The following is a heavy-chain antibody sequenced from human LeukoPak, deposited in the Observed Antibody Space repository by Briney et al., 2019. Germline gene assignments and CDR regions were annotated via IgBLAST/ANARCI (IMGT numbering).Heavy chain of an antibody. CDR2: FDPEDGET. CDR3: ATPTYSGSDLGFDY. CDR1: GYTLTELS. D-gene: IGHD5-12*01. J-gene: IGHJ4*02. Sequence: ASVKVSCKVSGYTLTELSMHWVRQAPGKGLEWTGGFDPEDGETIYAQKFQGRVTMTEDTSTDTAYMELSSLRSEDTAVYYCATPTYSGSDLGFDYWGQGTLVTVSS. V-gene: IGHV1-24*01.